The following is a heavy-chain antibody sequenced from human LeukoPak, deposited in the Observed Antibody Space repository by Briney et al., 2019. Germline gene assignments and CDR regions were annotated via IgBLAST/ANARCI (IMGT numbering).Heavy chain of an antibody. CDR2: IYYSGST. Sequence: SQTLSLTCTVSDGSISSGDYYWSWIRQPPGKGLEWIGYIYYSGSTYYNPSLKSRVTISVDTSKNQFSLKLSSVTAADTAVYYCARVLSTYSNDLFDYWGQGTLVTVSS. D-gene: IGHD4-11*01. J-gene: IGHJ4*02. CDR1: DGSISSGDYY. V-gene: IGHV4-30-4*01. CDR3: ARVLSTYSNDLFDY.